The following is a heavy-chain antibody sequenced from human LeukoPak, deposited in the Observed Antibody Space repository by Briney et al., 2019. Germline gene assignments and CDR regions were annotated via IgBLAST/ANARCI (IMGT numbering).Heavy chain of an antibody. Sequence: GGSLRLSCAASGFTFSRYWMSWVRQAPGKGLEWVANIKQDGSEKYYVDSVKGRFTISRDNAKNSLYLEMNSLRAEDTAVYYCARSAGSSSWYEGYYFDYWGQGTLVTVSS. V-gene: IGHV3-7*01. CDR2: IKQDGSEK. J-gene: IGHJ4*02. CDR1: GFTFSRYW. D-gene: IGHD6-13*01. CDR3: ARSAGSSSWYEGYYFDY.